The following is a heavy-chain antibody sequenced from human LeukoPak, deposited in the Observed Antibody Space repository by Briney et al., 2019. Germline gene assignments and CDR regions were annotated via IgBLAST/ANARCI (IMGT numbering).Heavy chain of an antibody. CDR1: GYSFTGYY. D-gene: IGHD3-10*01. CDR2: INPNSGGT. CDR3: ARVITMVRGVIMGVGY. J-gene: IGHJ4*02. Sequence: ASVKVSCKASGYSFTGYYMHWVRQAPGQGLEWMGWINPNSGGTNYAQKFQGRVTTTRDTSISTAYMELSRLRSDDTAVYYCARVITMVRGVIMGVGYWGQGTLVTVSS. V-gene: IGHV1-2*02.